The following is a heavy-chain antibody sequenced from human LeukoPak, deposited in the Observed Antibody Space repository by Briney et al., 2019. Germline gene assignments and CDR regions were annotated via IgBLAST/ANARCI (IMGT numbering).Heavy chain of an antibody. CDR3: ARHYGP. D-gene: IGHD3-16*01. CDR1: GGSFSGYY. J-gene: IGHJ5*02. V-gene: IGHV4-34*01. Sequence: SETLSLTCAVYGGSFSGYYWSWIRQPPGKGLGWIGEINHSGSTNYNPSLKSRVTISVDTSKNQFSLKLSSVTAADMAVYYCARHYGPWGQGTLVTVSS. CDR2: INHSGST.